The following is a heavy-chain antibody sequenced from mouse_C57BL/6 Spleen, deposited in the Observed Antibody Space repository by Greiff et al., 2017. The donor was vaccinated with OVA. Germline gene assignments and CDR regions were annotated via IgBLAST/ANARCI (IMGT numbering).Heavy chain of an antibody. J-gene: IGHJ2*01. CDR1: GFNIKDDY. CDR2: IDPENGDT. Sequence: EVMLVESGAELVRPGASVKLSCTASGFNIKDDYMHWVKQRPEQGLEWIGWIDPENGDTEYASKFQGKATITADTSSNTAYLQLSSLTSEDTAVYYCTTVPWANYWGQGTTLTVSS. CDR3: TTVPWANY. V-gene: IGHV14-4*01. D-gene: IGHD4-1*01.